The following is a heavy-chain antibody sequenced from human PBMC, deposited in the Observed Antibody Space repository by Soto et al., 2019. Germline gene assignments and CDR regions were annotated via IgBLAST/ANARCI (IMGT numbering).Heavy chain of an antibody. V-gene: IGHV3-23*01. CDR3: AKAGGSSYSYYMDV. CDR1: GFTFSSYA. Sequence: GGSLRLSCAASGFTFSSYAMSWVRQAPGKGLEWVSTISGSGGSTYYAASVKGRFTISRDNSKNTLFLQMNSLRAEDTAVYYCAKAGGSSYSYYMDVWGKGTTVTVSS. D-gene: IGHD2-15*01. J-gene: IGHJ6*03. CDR2: ISGSGGST.